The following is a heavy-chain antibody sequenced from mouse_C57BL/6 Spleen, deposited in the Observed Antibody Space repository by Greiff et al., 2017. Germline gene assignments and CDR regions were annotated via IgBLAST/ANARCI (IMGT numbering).Heavy chain of an antibody. CDR1: GYAFSSSW. V-gene: IGHV1-82*01. J-gene: IGHJ1*03. D-gene: IGHD2-4*01. CDR3: AREGGLRPPWYFDV. Sequence: VQLQQSGPELVKPGASVKISCKASGYAFSSSWMNWVKQRPGKGLEWIGRIYPGDGDTNYNGKFKGKATLTADKSSSTAYMQLSSLTSEDSAVYFCAREGGLRPPWYFDVWGTGTTVTVSS. CDR2: IYPGDGDT.